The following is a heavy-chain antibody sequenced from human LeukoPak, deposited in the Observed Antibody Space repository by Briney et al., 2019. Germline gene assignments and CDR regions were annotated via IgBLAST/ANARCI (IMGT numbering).Heavy chain of an antibody. CDR1: GFTFSSYG. CDR3: AKDLKMVRGVIAPAY. Sequence: GGSLRLSCAASGFTFSSYGMHWVRQAPGKGLEWVAFIRYDGSNKYYADSVKGRFTISRDNSKNTLYLQMNSLRAEDTAVYYCAKDLKMVRGVIAPAYWGQGTLVTVSS. D-gene: IGHD3-10*01. CDR2: IRYDGSNK. J-gene: IGHJ4*02. V-gene: IGHV3-30*02.